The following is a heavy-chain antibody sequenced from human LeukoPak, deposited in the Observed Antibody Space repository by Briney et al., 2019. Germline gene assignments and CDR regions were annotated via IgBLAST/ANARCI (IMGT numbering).Heavy chain of an antibody. J-gene: IGHJ4*02. CDR2: IYTSGST. V-gene: IGHV4-4*09. CDR3: ASLALGFVK. D-gene: IGHD3-10*01. CDR1: GGSISPYY. Sequence: PSETLSLTCTVSGGSISPYYWSWIRQPPGKGLEWIGYIYTSGSTNYNPSLKSRVTISVDTSKNQFSLKLSSVTAADTAVYYCASLALGFVKWGQGTLVTVSS.